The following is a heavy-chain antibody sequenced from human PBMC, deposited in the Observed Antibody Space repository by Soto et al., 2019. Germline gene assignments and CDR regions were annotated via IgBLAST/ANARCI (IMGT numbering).Heavy chain of an antibody. V-gene: IGHV1-24*01. J-gene: IGHJ4*02. Sequence: ASVKVSCKVSGYTLTELSIPLVRQAPGNGLDWMGGFDSEDGETIYAQKFQGRVTMTEDTSTDTAYMELSSLRSEDTAVYYCATGRPYYDSSGRLFDYWGQGTLVTVSS. CDR2: FDSEDGET. CDR1: GYTLTELS. D-gene: IGHD3-22*01. CDR3: ATGRPYYDSSGRLFDY.